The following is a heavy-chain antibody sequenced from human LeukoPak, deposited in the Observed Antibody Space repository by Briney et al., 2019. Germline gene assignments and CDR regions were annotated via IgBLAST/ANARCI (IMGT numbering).Heavy chain of an antibody. CDR1: GFTFSAYW. CDR3: ARDNQRYYLDY. D-gene: IGHD1-14*01. V-gene: IGHV3-74*01. J-gene: IGHJ4*02. Sequence: GGSLRLSCAASGFTFSAYWMHWVRQTPGKELVWVSAINSDGSTTNYADSVKGRFTISRDNAKNTVYLQMDSLRAEDTSVYYCARDNQRYYLDYWGQGTLVTVSS. CDR2: INSDGSTT.